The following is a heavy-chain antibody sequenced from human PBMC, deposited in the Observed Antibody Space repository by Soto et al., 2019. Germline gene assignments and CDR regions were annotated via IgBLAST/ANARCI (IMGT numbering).Heavy chain of an antibody. CDR1: GYTFTGYY. Sequence: ASVKVSCKASGYTFTGYYMHWVRQAPGQGLEWMGWINPNSGETIYAQKFQGRVTMTEDTSTDTAYMELSSLRSEDTAVYYCATIVSMYYYDSSGYCYYFDYWGQGTLVTVSS. J-gene: IGHJ4*02. D-gene: IGHD3-22*01. V-gene: IGHV1-2*02. CDR3: ATIVSMYYYDSSGYCYYFDY. CDR2: INPNSGET.